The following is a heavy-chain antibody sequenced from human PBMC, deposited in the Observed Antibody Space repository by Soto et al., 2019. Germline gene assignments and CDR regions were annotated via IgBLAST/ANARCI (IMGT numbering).Heavy chain of an antibody. D-gene: IGHD3-16*01. CDR1: GGSLITGGYS. CDR2: IYHSGST. Sequence: QLQLQESGSGLVKPSQTLSLTCAVSGGSLITGGYSWSWIRQPPGQGLEWIGYIYHSGSTYSNPSLKSRVTISVDRSKRQFSLQRTSVTAADTAVYFCARPFYGWGGGVDIWGQGTVVTVSS. CDR3: ARPFYGWGGGVDI. V-gene: IGHV4-30-2*01. J-gene: IGHJ3*02.